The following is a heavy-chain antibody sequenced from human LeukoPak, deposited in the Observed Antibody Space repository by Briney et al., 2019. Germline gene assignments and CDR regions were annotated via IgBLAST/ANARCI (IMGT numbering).Heavy chain of an antibody. CDR1: GFTFSSYN. V-gene: IGHV3-21*01. J-gene: IGHJ4*02. Sequence: GGSLRLSCAASGFTFSSYNTNWVRQAPGKGLEWVSSISSSSSYIDYADSVKGRFTISRDNAKNSLFLQMNNLRAEDTAVYYCASEGFDYWGQGTLVTVSS. CDR3: ASEGFDY. CDR2: ISSSSSYI.